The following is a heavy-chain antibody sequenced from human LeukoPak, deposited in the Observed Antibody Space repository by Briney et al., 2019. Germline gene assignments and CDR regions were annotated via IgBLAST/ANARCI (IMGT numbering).Heavy chain of an antibody. D-gene: IGHD3-10*01. CDR2: IQYDDSIE. CDR1: GFTFSTFG. J-gene: IGHJ4*01. CDR3: AKDQGVVGSYDY. V-gene: IGHV3-30*02. Sequence: GGSLRLSCAASGFTFSTFGMNWVRQAPDKGLEWVAFIQYDDSIEYYADSVKGRFTISRDSSKNTLYLQMNSPRGDDTAVYYCAKDQGVVGSYDYWGHGTLVTVSS.